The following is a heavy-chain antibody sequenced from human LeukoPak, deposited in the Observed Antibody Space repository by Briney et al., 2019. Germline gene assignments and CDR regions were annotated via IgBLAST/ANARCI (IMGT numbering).Heavy chain of an antibody. CDR1: GGSISSGGYY. Sequence: PSQTLSLTCTVSGGSISSGGYYWSWIRQPPGKGLEWIGYIYHSGSTYYNPSLKSRVTISVDRSKNQFSLKLSSVTAADTAVYYCARGSIPRYYDILTGYYGPHFDYWGQGTLVTVSS. CDR3: ARGSIPRYYDILTGYYGPHFDY. V-gene: IGHV4-30-2*01. J-gene: IGHJ4*02. CDR2: IYHSGST. D-gene: IGHD3-9*01.